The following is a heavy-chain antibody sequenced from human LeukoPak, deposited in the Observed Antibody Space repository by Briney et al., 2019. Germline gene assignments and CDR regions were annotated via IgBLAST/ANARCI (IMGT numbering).Heavy chain of an antibody. CDR3: ARVAAAAVMGDYFDY. CDR1: GGSISSYY. Sequence: SETLSLTCTVSGGSISSYYWSWIRQPPGKGLEWIGYIYYSGSTNYNPSLKSRVTISVDTSKNQFSLKLSSVTAADTAVYYCARVAAAAVMGDYFDYWGQGTLVTVSS. D-gene: IGHD6-13*01. CDR2: IYYSGST. V-gene: IGHV4-59*12. J-gene: IGHJ4*02.